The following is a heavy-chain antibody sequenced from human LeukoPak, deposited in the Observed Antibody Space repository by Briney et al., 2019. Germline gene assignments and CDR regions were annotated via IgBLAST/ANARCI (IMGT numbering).Heavy chain of an antibody. CDR3: ARPYDSSGYRPGAFDI. V-gene: IGHV4-39*01. J-gene: IGHJ3*02. CDR2: IYYSGST. D-gene: IGHD3-22*01. Sequence: SETLSLTCTVSGGSISSSSYYWGWIRQPPGKGLEWIWSIYYSGSTYYNPSLKSRVTISADTSKNQFSLKLSSVTAADTAVYYCARPYDSSGYRPGAFDIWGQGTMVTVSS. CDR1: GGSISSSSYY.